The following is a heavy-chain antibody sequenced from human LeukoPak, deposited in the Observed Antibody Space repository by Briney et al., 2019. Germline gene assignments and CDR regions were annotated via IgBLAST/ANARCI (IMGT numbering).Heavy chain of an antibody. CDR2: INSDGSST. CDR3: ARASAFWSGYYYHQDYYYYYMDV. Sequence: GGSLRLSCAASGFTFSSYWMHWVRQAPGKGLVWVSRINSDGSSTSYADSVKGRFTISRDNAKNTLYLQMNSLRAEDTAVYYCARASAFWSGYYYHQDYYYYYMDVWGKGTTVTVSS. D-gene: IGHD3-3*01. J-gene: IGHJ6*03. V-gene: IGHV3-74*01. CDR1: GFTFSSYW.